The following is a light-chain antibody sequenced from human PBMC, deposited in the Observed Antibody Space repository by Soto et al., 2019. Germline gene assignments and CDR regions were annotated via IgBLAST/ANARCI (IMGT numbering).Light chain of an antibody. Sequence: DIQMTQSPSTLSASVRYRVTITCLARQSISTWLAWHQQKPGKAPKLLIYDASNLETGVPSRFSGSGSGTDFTFTISSLQPEDIATYYCQQYDNLPPFTFGQGTRLEIK. V-gene: IGKV1-33*01. J-gene: IGKJ5*01. CDR3: QQYDNLPPFT. CDR2: DAS. CDR1: QSISTW.